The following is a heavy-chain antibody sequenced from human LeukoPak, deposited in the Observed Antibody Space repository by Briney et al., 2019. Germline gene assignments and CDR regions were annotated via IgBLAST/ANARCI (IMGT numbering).Heavy chain of an antibody. D-gene: IGHD6-13*01. CDR2: IYYSGST. J-gene: IGHJ4*02. CDR3: ARTRAAAGTFPDY. CDR1: GGSISSYY. V-gene: IGHV4-59*08. Sequence: ASETLSLTSTVSGGSISSYYWSWIRQPPGKGLEWIGYIYYSGSTNYNPSLKSRVTISVDTSKNQFSLKLSSVTAADTAVYYCARTRAAAGTFPDYWGQGTLVTVSS.